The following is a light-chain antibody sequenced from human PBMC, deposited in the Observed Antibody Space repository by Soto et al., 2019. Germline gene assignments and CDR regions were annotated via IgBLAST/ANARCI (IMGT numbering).Light chain of an antibody. V-gene: IGKV3-20*01. CDR2: GVS. Sequence: EIVLTQSPGTLSLSPGEGATLSCRASRSITNSYLAWYQQKPGQAPRLLIYGVSSRATGIPDRFSGSGSGTDFTLSINRLEPEDFAVYYCQHYGTSPFTFGPGTKVDVK. CDR3: QHYGTSPFT. J-gene: IGKJ3*01. CDR1: RSITNSY.